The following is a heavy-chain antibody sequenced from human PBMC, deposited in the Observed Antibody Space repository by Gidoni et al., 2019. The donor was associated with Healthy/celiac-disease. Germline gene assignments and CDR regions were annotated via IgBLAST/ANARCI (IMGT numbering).Heavy chain of an antibody. CDR3: AKDMGVIVGANDAFDI. CDR1: GFTFDDYD. CDR2: ISWNSGSI. D-gene: IGHD1-26*01. V-gene: IGHV3-9*01. Sequence: EVQLVESGGGLVKPGRSLRLSCAASGFTFDDYDMHWVRQAPGKGLEWDSGISWNSGSIGYADAVKGRFTISRDNAKNSLYLQMNSLRAEDTALYYCAKDMGVIVGANDAFDIWGQGTMVTVSS. J-gene: IGHJ3*02.